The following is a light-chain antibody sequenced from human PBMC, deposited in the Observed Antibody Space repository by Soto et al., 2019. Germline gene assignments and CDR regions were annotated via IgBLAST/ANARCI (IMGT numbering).Light chain of an antibody. CDR3: QQYGNSPT. CDR1: QSVSSSY. J-gene: IGKJ4*01. V-gene: IGKV3-20*01. Sequence: EIVLTQSPGTLSLSPGERATLSCRASQSVSSSYLAWYQQKPGQAARLLIYGASSRATGIQYRFSGSGSGTAFTLTISRLETEDFAVYYCQQYGNSPTFGGGTKVEIK. CDR2: GAS.